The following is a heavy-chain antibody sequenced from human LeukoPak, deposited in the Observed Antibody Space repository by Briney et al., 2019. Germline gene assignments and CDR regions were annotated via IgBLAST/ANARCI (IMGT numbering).Heavy chain of an antibody. J-gene: IGHJ5*02. CDR3: ARGVGANYTP. D-gene: IGHD1-26*01. CDR2: INQDGSAK. CDR1: GFTLSSHW. Sequence: GGSLRLSCVASGFTLSSHWMSWVRQAPGKGLEWVANINQDGSAKYFVDSVKGRFTISRDNAKNSLYLQMNSLRAEDTAVYYCARGVGANYTPWGQGTLVTVSS. V-gene: IGHV3-7*04.